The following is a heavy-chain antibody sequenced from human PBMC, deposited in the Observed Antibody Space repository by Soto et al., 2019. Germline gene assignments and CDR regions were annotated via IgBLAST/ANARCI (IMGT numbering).Heavy chain of an antibody. D-gene: IGHD1-26*01. Sequence: SETLSLTCAVSGASISSDHWWHWVRQPPGKGLEWMGYIYYSGTTTNYNPSLKSRVTLSVDTSKNQFSLKLSSVTAADTAVYYCARLGGSYAVPHFDYWGQGSLVTVSS. CDR3: ARLGGSYAVPHFDY. CDR2: IYYSGTT. J-gene: IGHJ4*02. V-gene: IGHV4-59*08. CDR1: GASISSDHW.